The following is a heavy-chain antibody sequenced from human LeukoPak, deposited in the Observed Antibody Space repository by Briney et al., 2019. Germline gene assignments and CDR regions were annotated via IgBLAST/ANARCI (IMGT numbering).Heavy chain of an antibody. V-gene: IGHV3-21*01. Sequence: GGSLRLSCAASGFTFTTYTMNWVRQAPGKGLEWVSSISSSSSYIYYADSVKGRFTISRDNAKNSLYLQMNSLRAEDTAVYYCAELGITMIGGVWGKGTTVTISS. J-gene: IGHJ6*04. CDR1: GFTFTTYT. D-gene: IGHD3-10*02. CDR3: AELGITMIGGV. CDR2: ISSSSSYI.